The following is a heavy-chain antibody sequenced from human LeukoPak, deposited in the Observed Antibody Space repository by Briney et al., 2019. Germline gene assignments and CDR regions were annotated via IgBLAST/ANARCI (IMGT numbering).Heavy chain of an antibody. CDR1: GGSMSSYY. V-gene: IGHV4-4*07. CDR2: IYSSGSS. Sequence: SETLSLTCSVSGGSMSSYYWSWMRQPAGKGLEWIGRIYSSGSSNYNPSLKSRVTMSVDTSKNQFSLKLTSVTAADTAVYYCAREGRYGDYEGYWGQGTLVTVSS. CDR3: AREGRYGDYEGY. J-gene: IGHJ4*02. D-gene: IGHD4-17*01.